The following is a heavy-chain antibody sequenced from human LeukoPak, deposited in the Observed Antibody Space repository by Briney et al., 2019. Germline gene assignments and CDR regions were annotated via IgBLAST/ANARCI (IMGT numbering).Heavy chain of an antibody. V-gene: IGHV3-11*01. CDR3: AKGSVVAAVSDAFDI. J-gene: IGHJ3*02. CDR1: GFTFNNYY. Sequence: GGSLRLSCAASGFTFNNYYMSWIRQAPGKGLEWISYISSTVGTTYYADSVEGRFTISRDNAKNSLYLQMNSLRAEDTAVYYCAKGSVVAAVSDAFDIWGQGTMVTVSS. CDR2: ISSTVGTT. D-gene: IGHD2-15*01.